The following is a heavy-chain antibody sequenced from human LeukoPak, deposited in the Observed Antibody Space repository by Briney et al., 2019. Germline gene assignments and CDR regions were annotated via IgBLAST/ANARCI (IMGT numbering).Heavy chain of an antibody. J-gene: IGHJ4*02. D-gene: IGHD6-13*01. CDR3: ARGSSSSWY. CDR1: GGSFSGYY. CDR2: INHSGST. V-gene: IGHV4-34*01. Sequence: SETLSLTCAVYGGSFSGYYWSWIRQPPGKGLEWIGEINHSGSTNYNPSLKSRVTISVDTSKNQFSLKLSSVTAADTAVYHCARGSSSSWYWGQGTLVTVSS.